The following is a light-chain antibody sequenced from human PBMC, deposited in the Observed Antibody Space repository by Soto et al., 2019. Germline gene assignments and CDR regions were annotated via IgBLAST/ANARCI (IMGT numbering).Light chain of an antibody. CDR1: QSISNTY. J-gene: IGKJ1*01. Sequence: EIVLTQSPGTLSLSPGERATLSCRASQSISNTYFAWYQQTPGQAPRLLIYGASIRASGIPDRFSGSGSGTDFTLNISSLEPEDFAVYYCQQYNNWPWTFGQGTKVDIK. CDR2: GAS. CDR3: QQYNNWPWT. V-gene: IGKV3-20*01.